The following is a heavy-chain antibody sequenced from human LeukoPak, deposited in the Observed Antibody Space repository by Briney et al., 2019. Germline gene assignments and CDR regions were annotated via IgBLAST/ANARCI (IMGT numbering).Heavy chain of an antibody. CDR3: ASGPYCSTASCLSPYYYYYMDV. V-gene: IGHV5-51*01. CDR2: IYPGDSDT. CDR1: GYSFTSYW. Sequence: AGESLEISCKGSGYSFTSYWIGWVRQMPGKGLEWMGIIYPGDSDTRYSPSFQGQVTISADQSISTAYLQWSSLKASDTAMYYCASGPYCSTASCLSPYYYYYMDVWGKGTTVTVSS. D-gene: IGHD2-2*01. J-gene: IGHJ6*03.